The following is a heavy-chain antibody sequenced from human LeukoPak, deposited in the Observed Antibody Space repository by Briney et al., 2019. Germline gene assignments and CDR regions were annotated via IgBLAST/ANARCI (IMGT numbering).Heavy chain of an antibody. V-gene: IGHV3-30-3*01. CDR2: ISYDGSNK. CDR1: GFTFSSYA. CDR3: ARGDDILTGYFDY. J-gene: IGHJ4*02. Sequence: GRSLRLSCAASGFTFSSYAMHWVRQAPGKGLEWVAVISYDGSNKYYADSVKGRFTISRDNSKNTLYLQMNSLRAEDTAVYYCARGDDILTGYFDYWGQGTLVTVSS. D-gene: IGHD3-9*01.